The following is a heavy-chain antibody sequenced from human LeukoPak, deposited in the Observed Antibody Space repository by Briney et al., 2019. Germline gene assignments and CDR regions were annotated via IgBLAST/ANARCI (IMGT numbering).Heavy chain of an antibody. Sequence: GGSLRLSCAASGFTFSSDGMHWVRQAPGKGLEWVAVIWYDGSNKYYADSVKGRFTISRDNSKNTLYLQMNSLRAEDTAVYYCASTYGSGSYRKDDYWGQGTLVIVSS. CDR3: ASTYGSGSYRKDDY. J-gene: IGHJ4*02. CDR2: IWYDGSNK. CDR1: GFTFSSDG. V-gene: IGHV3-33*01. D-gene: IGHD3-10*01.